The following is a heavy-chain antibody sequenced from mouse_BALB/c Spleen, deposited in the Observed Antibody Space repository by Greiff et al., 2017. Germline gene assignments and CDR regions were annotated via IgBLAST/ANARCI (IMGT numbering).Heavy chain of an antibody. CDR1: GYSITSDYA. CDR3: ARRYYGSGGYFDY. D-gene: IGHD1-1*01. J-gene: IGHJ2*01. V-gene: IGHV3-2*02. CDR2: ISYSGST. Sequence: EVKLMESGPGLVKPSQSLSLTCTVTGYSITSDYAWNWIRQFPGNKLEWMGYISYSGSTSYNPSLKSRISITRDTSKNQFFLQLNSVTTEDTATYYCARRYYGSGGYFDYWGQGTTLTVSS.